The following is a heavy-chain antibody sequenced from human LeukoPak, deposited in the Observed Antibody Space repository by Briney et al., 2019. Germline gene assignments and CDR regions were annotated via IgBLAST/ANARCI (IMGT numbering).Heavy chain of an antibody. CDR3: ARDPGDYGDYDYFDY. Sequence: PGGSLRLSCAASGFTFSSYSMNWVRQAPGKGLEWVSSISSSSSYIYYADSVKGRFTISRDSAKNSLYLQMNSLRAEDTAVYYCARDPGDYGDYDYFDYWGQGTLVTVSS. V-gene: IGHV3-21*01. CDR1: GFTFSSYS. CDR2: ISSSSSYI. D-gene: IGHD4-17*01. J-gene: IGHJ4*02.